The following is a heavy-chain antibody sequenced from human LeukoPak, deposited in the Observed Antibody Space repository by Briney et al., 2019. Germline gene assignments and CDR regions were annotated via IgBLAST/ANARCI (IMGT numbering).Heavy chain of an antibody. CDR1: GYTFTSYG. V-gene: IGHV1-18*01. CDR2: ISAYNGNT. D-gene: IGHD7-27*01. CDR3: AREAGDGYYYYYMDV. J-gene: IGHJ6*03. Sequence: GSVQVSCKASGYTFTSYGISWVRQAPGQGLEWMGWISAYNGNTNYAQKLQGRVTMTTDTSTSTAYMELRSLRSDDTAVYYCAREAGDGYYYYYMDVWGKGTTVTVSS.